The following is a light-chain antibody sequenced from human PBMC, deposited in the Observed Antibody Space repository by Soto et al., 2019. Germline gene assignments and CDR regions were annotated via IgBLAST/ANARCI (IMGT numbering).Light chain of an antibody. CDR2: DNN. Sequence: QSVLTQPPSVSGAPGQRVSISCTNIGARYDVHWYQQLPGTAPKLLIYDNNNRPSGVPDRFSGSRSGTSASLAITGLQAEDEADYYCQSYDSSPSGSGGFGTGTKVTVL. V-gene: IGLV1-40*01. CDR1: NIGARYD. J-gene: IGLJ1*01. CDR3: QSYDSSPSGSGG.